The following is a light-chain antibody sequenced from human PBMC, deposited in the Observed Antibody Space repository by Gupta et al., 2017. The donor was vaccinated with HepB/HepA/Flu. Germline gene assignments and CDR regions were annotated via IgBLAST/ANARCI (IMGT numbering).Light chain of an antibody. CDR3: QVWDSSSDLRYV. V-gene: IGLV3-21*04. CDR1: NIGSTS. Sequence: SYVLTQPPSVSVAPGKTARITCGGNNIGSTSVHWYQQKPGQAPVLVIYYDSDRPSGIPERFSGSNSGNTATLTISRVEAGDEADYYCQVWDSSSDLRYVFGTGTKVTVL. CDR2: YDS. J-gene: IGLJ1*01.